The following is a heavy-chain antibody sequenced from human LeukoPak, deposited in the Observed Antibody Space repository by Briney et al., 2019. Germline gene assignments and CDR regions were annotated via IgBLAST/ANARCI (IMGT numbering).Heavy chain of an antibody. D-gene: IGHD6-25*01. CDR1: GGSFSGYY. CDR3: ARQAIAAGPYYYYYMDV. V-gene: IGHV4-59*10. CDR2: IYTSGST. Sequence: SETLSLTCAVYGGSFSGYYWSWIRQPAGKGLEWIGRIYTSGSTNYNPSLKSRVTMSVDTSKNQFSLKLSSVTAADTAVYYCARQAIAAGPYYYYYMDVWGKGTTVTVSS. J-gene: IGHJ6*03.